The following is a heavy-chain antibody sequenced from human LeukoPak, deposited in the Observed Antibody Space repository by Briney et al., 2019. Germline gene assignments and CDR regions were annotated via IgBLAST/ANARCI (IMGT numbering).Heavy chain of an antibody. Sequence: GGSLRLSCAASGFTFSSYGMHWVRQAPGKGLEWVAVISYDGSNKYYADSVKGRFTISRDNSKNTLYLQMNSLRAEDTAVYYCAGDPHVPAAVTTPLASDYWGQGTLVTVSS. D-gene: IGHD2-2*01. CDR1: GFTFSSYG. CDR3: AGDPHVPAAVTTPLASDY. J-gene: IGHJ4*02. V-gene: IGHV3-30*03. CDR2: ISYDGSNK.